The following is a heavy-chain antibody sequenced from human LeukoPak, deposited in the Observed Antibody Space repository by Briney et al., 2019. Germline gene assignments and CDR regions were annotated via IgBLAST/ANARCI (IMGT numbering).Heavy chain of an antibody. CDR1: GFTFSSYG. CDR3: ARARQLDY. D-gene: IGHD5-18*01. Sequence: PGGSLRLSCAASGFTFSSYGMHWVRQAPGKGLEWVANIKQDGSEEYYVDSVKGRFTISRDNAKNSLYLQMNSLRAEDTAVYYCARARQLDYWGQGTLVTVSS. CDR2: IKQDGSEE. J-gene: IGHJ4*02. V-gene: IGHV3-7*01.